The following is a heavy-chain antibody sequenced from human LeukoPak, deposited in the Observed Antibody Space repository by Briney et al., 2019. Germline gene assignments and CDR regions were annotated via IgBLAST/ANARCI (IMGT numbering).Heavy chain of an antibody. Sequence: PGGSLRLSCAASGFTFSSYAMSWVRQAPGKGLEWVSALSCSGGSTYYADSVTGRFTISRDNSKNTLYLQMNSLRAEDTAVYYCAKVGVVVAATLYFDYGGEGPLVTVSS. CDR1: GFTFSSYA. CDR2: LSCSGGST. D-gene: IGHD2-15*01. CDR3: AKVGVVVAATLYFDY. V-gene: IGHV3-23*01. J-gene: IGHJ4*02.